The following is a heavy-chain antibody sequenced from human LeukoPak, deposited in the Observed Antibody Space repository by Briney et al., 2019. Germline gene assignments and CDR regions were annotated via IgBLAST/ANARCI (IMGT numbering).Heavy chain of an antibody. D-gene: IGHD5-24*01. V-gene: IGHV4-39*01. CDR2: IYYSGSI. J-gene: IGHJ4*02. CDR1: GGSISSRSYY. CDR3: ARHSVYDYNYPYYFDY. Sequence: PSETLSLTCIVSGGSISSRSYYWGWIRQPPGKGLEWIGSIYYSGSIYYNPSLKSRVTISVDTSKSQFSLKLTSVTAADTAVYYCARHSVYDYNYPYYFDYWGQGTLVTVSS.